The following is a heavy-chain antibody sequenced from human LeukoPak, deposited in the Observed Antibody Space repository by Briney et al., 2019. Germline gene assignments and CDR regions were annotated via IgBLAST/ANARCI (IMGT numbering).Heavy chain of an antibody. V-gene: IGHV5-51*01. Sequence: AGESLKISCKGSGYTFIDYSIAWVRQMPGKGLEWMGIIYPGDSNTKYSPSFQGQVTISADKSISTAYLQWSSLKASDTAMYYCARHAGTMVRGVTPNDYWGQGTLVTVSS. J-gene: IGHJ4*02. CDR3: ARHAGTMVRGVTPNDY. CDR1: GYTFIDYS. CDR2: IYPGDSNT. D-gene: IGHD3-10*01.